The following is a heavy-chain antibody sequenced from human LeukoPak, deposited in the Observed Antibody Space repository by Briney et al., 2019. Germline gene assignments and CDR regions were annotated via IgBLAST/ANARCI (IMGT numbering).Heavy chain of an antibody. CDR2: IYYSGST. J-gene: IGHJ6*03. V-gene: IGHV4-59*01. CDR1: GGSISSYY. CDR3: ARDFRVQTGYYYYYYMDV. Sequence: SETLSLTCIVSGGSISSYYWSWIRQPPGKGLEWIGYIYYSGSTNYNPSLKSRVTISVDTSKNQFSLKLSSVTAADTAVYYCARDFRVQTGYYYYYYMDVWGKGTTVTVSS. D-gene: IGHD1-1*01.